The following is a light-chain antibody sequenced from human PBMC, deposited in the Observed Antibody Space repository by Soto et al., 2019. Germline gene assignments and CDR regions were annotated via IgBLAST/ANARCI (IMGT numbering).Light chain of an antibody. CDR3: MQATQSPT. V-gene: IGKV2-24*01. Sequence: EIVMTQTQLSSPVTLGQPASISCRSSQSLVHSNGHTYLSWLHQRPGQPPRLLIYEVSNRFSGVPDRFSGSGAGTDFTLRISRVEAEDVGVYYCMQATQSPTFGPGTKVDIK. CDR1: QSLVHSNGHTY. CDR2: EVS. J-gene: IGKJ3*01.